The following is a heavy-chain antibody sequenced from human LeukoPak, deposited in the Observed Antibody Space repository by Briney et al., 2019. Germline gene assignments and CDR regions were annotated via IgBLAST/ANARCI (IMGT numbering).Heavy chain of an antibody. CDR1: GGSISSYY. Sequence: PSETLSLTCTVSGGSISSYYWSWIRQPPGKGLEWIGYIYTSGSTNYNPSLKSRVTISVDTSKNQFSLKLSSVTAADTAVYYCARRSHYYYYYMDVRGKGTTVTVSS. CDR2: IYTSGST. CDR3: ARRSHYYYYYMDV. J-gene: IGHJ6*03. V-gene: IGHV4-4*09. D-gene: IGHD6-6*01.